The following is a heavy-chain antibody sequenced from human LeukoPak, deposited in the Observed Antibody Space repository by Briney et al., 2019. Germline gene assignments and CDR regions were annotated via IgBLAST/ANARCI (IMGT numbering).Heavy chain of an antibody. J-gene: IGHJ3*02. CDR2: IYHSGST. CDR1: GGSISSSNW. Sequence: SGTLSLTCAVSGGSISSSNWWSWVRQPPGKGLEWIGEIYHSGSTNYNPSLKSRVTISVDKSKNQFSLKLSSVTAADTAVYYCAAPADRYYYDSSGYYAFDIWGQGTMVTVSS. V-gene: IGHV4-4*02. CDR3: AAPADRYYYDSSGYYAFDI. D-gene: IGHD3-22*01.